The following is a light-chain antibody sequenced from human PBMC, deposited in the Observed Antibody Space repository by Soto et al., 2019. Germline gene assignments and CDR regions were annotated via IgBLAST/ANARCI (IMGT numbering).Light chain of an antibody. CDR1: QSVSSY. CDR3: QQRSNWPPT. J-gene: IGKJ1*01. Sequence: EIVLTQSPATLSLSPGERATLSCRASQSVSSYLAWYQQKPGPAPRLLISDASNRATGIPARFSGSGSGTDFTLTISSLEPEDFAVYYCQQRSNWPPTFGQGTKVEIK. V-gene: IGKV3-11*01. CDR2: DAS.